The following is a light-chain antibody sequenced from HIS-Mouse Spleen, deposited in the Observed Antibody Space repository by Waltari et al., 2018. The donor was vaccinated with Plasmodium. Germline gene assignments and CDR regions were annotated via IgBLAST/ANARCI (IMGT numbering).Light chain of an antibody. CDR1: ALPKKY. Sequence: SYELTQPPSVSVSPGQTARIPCSGDALPKKYAYWYQQKSGQAPVLVIYEDSKRPPGIPERFSGSSSGTMATLTISGAQVEDEADYYCYSTDSSGNHRVFGGGTKLIVL. V-gene: IGLV3-10*01. J-gene: IGLJ3*02. CDR3: YSTDSSGNHRV. CDR2: EDS.